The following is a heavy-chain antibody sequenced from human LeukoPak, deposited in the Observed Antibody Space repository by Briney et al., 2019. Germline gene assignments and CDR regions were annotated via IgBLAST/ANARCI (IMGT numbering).Heavy chain of an antibody. CDR3: AKESYHYDSSGYIYYFDY. J-gene: IGHJ4*02. CDR1: GFTFSSHA. Sequence: GGSLRLSCAASGFTFSSHAMSWVRQAPGKGLEWVSAISGSGGSTYYADSVKGRFTISRDDSKNTLYLQMNSLRAEDTAVYYCAKESYHYDSSGYIYYFDYWGQGTLVTVSS. D-gene: IGHD3-22*01. V-gene: IGHV3-23*01. CDR2: ISGSGGST.